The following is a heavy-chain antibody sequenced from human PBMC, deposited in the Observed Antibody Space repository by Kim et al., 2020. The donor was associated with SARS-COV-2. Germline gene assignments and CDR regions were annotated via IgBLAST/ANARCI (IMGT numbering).Heavy chain of an antibody. CDR1: GLTFSSDA. CDR3: AQSERSYAMDV. CDR2: ISGSGLNT. V-gene: IGHV3-23*01. Sequence: GGSLRLSCAASGLTFSSDAMTWVRQAPGKGLEWVSTISGSGLNTYYADSVKGRFTISRDKSQNTMHLQMSSLRAEDTAVYYCAQSERSYAMDVWGQGTT. J-gene: IGHJ6*02.